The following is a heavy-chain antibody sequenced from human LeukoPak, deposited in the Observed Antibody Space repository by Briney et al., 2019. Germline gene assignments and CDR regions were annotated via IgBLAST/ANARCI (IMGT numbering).Heavy chain of an antibody. CDR2: VKSDGTAT. J-gene: IGHJ4*02. CDR1: GFTFSSYL. Sequence: PGGSLRLSCAASGFTFSSYLMHWVRQAQGTGLVWVSSVKSDGTATNYADSVKGRFTISRDNSKNTLYLQMNSLRAEDTAVYYCAKGGCRGTCNPLAYWGQGAPVTVSS. D-gene: IGHD2-15*01. CDR3: AKGGCRGTCNPLAY. V-gene: IGHV3-74*01.